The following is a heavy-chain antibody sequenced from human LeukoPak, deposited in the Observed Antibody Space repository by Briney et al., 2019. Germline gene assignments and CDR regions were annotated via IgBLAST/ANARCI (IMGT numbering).Heavy chain of an antibody. V-gene: IGHV4-39*07. Sequence: SETLSLTCTVSGGSISSSSYYWGWIRQPPGKGLEWIVSIYYSGSTYYNPSLKSRVTISVDTSKNQFSLKLSSVTAADTAVYYCARASSGWPYYYYGMDVWGQGTTVTVSS. D-gene: IGHD6-19*01. J-gene: IGHJ6*02. CDR3: ARASSGWPYYYYGMDV. CDR2: IYYSGST. CDR1: GGSISSSSYY.